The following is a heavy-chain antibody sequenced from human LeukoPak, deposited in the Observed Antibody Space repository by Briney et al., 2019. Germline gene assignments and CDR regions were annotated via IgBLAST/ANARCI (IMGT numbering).Heavy chain of an antibody. J-gene: IGHJ4*02. Sequence: GGSLRLSCAASGFTFSDYYMSWIRQAPGKGLEWVSYIGSSGSTIYYADSVKGRFTISRDNAKNSLYLQMNSLRAEDTAVYYCARASPYYDILTGAFDYWGQGTLVTVSS. CDR3: ARASPYYDILTGAFDY. V-gene: IGHV3-11*04. D-gene: IGHD3-9*01. CDR1: GFTFSDYY. CDR2: IGSSGSTI.